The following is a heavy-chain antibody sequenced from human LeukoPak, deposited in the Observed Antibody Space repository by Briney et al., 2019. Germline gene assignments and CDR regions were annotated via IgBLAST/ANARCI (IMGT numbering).Heavy chain of an antibody. D-gene: IGHD3-16*01. CDR2: ISSVSGYI. J-gene: IGHJ4*02. CDR1: GFIFSDYY. V-gene: IGHV3-21*01. CDR3: ARDWRTQVLHPYYFEY. Sequence: PGGSLRLSCAASGFIFSDYYMNWVRQAPGRGLEWVSFISSVSGYIYYADSVKDRFTISRDNARNSLYLQMNSLRAEDTAVYYCARDWRTQVLHPYYFEYWGQGVLVTVSS.